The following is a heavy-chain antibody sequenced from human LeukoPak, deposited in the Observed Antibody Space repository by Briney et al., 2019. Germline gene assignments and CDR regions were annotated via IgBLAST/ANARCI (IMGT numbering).Heavy chain of an antibody. V-gene: IGHV3-9*01. Sequence: GRSLRLSCAASGFTFDDYAMHWVRQAPGKGLEWVSGISWNSGSIGYADSVKGRFTISRDNAKNSLYLQMNSLRAEDTALYYCAKDIGSGWYYYYYGMDVWGQGTTVTVSS. D-gene: IGHD6-19*01. CDR3: AKDIGSGWYYYYYGMDV. J-gene: IGHJ6*02. CDR2: ISWNSGSI. CDR1: GFTFDDYA.